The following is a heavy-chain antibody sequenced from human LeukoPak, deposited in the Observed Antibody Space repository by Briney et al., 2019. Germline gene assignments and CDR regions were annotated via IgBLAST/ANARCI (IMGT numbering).Heavy chain of an antibody. D-gene: IGHD6-13*01. CDR1: GFTFSSYA. V-gene: IGHV3-30*03. Sequence: GGSLRLSCAASGFTFSSYAMSWVRQAPGKGLEWVAVISYDGSNKYYADSVKGRFTISRDNSKNTLYLQMNSLRAEDTAVYYCAAIAAAGPFDYWGQGTLVTVSS. J-gene: IGHJ4*02. CDR2: ISYDGSNK. CDR3: AAIAAAGPFDY.